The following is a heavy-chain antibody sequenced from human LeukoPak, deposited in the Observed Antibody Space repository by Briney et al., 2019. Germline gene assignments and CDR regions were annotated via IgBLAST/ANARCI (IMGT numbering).Heavy chain of an antibody. D-gene: IGHD3-3*01. CDR3: AKSYDFWSGLFDY. J-gene: IGHJ4*02. CDR2: ISGSGGST. CDR1: GSTFSSYA. Sequence: GGSLRLSCAASGSTFSSYAMGWVRQAPGKGLEWVSAISGSGGSTYYADSVKGRFTISRDNSKNTLYLQINSLRAEDTAVYYCAKSYDFWSGLFDYWGQGTLVTVSS. V-gene: IGHV3-23*01.